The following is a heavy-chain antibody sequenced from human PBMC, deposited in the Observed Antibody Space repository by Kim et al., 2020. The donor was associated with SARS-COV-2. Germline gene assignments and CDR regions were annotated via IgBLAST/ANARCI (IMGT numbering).Heavy chain of an antibody. V-gene: IGHV3-30-3*01. D-gene: IGHD1-26*01. CDR1: GFTFSSYA. Sequence: GGSLRLSCAASGFTFSSYAMHWVRQAPGKGLEWVAVISYDGSNKYYADSVKGRFTISRDNSKNTLYLQMNSLRAEDTAVYYCARGGGSYFSWFDPWGQGT. CDR3: ARGGGSYFSWFDP. CDR2: ISYDGSNK. J-gene: IGHJ5*02.